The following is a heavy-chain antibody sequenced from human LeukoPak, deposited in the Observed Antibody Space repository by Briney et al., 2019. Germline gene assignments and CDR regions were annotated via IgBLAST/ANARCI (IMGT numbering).Heavy chain of an antibody. J-gene: IGHJ4*02. CDR1: GYTFTSYG. CDR3: ARDLVAAVGTTTTPFDY. D-gene: IGHD1-26*01. Sequence: GASVKVSCKASGYTFTSYGISWVRQAPGQGLEWMGWISAYNGNTNYAQKVQGRATMTTDTSTSTAYMELRSLRSDDTAVYYRARDLVAAVGTTTTPFDYWGQGTLVTVSS. V-gene: IGHV1-18*01. CDR2: ISAYNGNT.